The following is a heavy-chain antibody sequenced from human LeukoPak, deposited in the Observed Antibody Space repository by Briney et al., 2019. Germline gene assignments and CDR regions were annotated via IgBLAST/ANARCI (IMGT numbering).Heavy chain of an antibody. CDR1: GGSISSGSDY. D-gene: IGHD6-19*01. Sequence: PSETLSLTCTVSGGSISSGSDYWSWIRQPAGKGLEWIGRIYTSGSTNYNPSLKSRVTLSVDTSKNQFSLKLSSVTAADTAVYYCARDHIRPVIAVAGTEAYWGQGTLVTVSS. CDR2: IYTSGST. CDR3: ARDHIRPVIAVAGTEAY. V-gene: IGHV4-61*02. J-gene: IGHJ4*02.